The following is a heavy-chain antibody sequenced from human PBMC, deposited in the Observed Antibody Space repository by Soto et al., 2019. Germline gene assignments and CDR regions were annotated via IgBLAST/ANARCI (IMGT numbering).Heavy chain of an antibody. CDR3: ARGTVLLWFGESRVGAFDI. CDR2: INPTSGGT. Sequence: ASVKVSCKASGYTFTRYYMHWVRQAPGQGREWMGWINPTSGGTNYAQKFQGWVTMTRDTSISTAYMELSRLRSDDTAVYYCARGTVLLWFGESRVGAFDIWGQGTMVTVSS. CDR1: GYTFTRYY. V-gene: IGHV1-2*04. J-gene: IGHJ3*02. D-gene: IGHD3-10*01.